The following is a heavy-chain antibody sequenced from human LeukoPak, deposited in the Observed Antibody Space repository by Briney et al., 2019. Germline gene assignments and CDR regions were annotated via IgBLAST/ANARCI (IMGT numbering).Heavy chain of an antibody. J-gene: IGHJ4*02. D-gene: IGHD3-16*01. CDR3: ARDLMTTPTWDFDY. CDR2: INPNSGTT. Sequence: ASVKLSCKGSGYTFTGYYMHWVRQAPGQGLEWMGWINPNSGTTNYAQKFQGRVTVTRDTSISTAYMELSRLESDDTAVYHCARDLMTTPTWDFDYWGQGTLVTVAS. CDR1: GYTFTGYY. V-gene: IGHV1-2*02.